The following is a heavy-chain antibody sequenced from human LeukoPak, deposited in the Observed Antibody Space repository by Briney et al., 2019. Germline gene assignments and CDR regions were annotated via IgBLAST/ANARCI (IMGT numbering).Heavy chain of an antibody. D-gene: IGHD3-3*01. J-gene: IGHJ4*02. CDR1: GGTFSIYA. Sequence: SVKVSCNASGGTFSIYAISWVRHAPGQGLEWMGGIIPIFGTANYAQKFQGRVTITADKSTSTAYMELSSLRSEDTAVYYCARASGKIFGVVIRARNGYYFDYWGQGTLVTVSS. CDR2: IIPIFGTA. CDR3: ARASGKIFGVVIRARNGYYFDY. V-gene: IGHV1-69*06.